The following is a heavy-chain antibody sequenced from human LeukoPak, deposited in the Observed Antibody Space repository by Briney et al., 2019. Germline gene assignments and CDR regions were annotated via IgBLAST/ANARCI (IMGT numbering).Heavy chain of an antibody. J-gene: IGHJ5*02. V-gene: IGHV1-2*02. D-gene: IGHD4-23*01. CDR1: GYTFSDYY. CDR3: ARDNSVEDTAWWFDP. Sequence: ASVKVSCKTSGYTFSDYYIHWIRQAPGQGLEWVGWINPNSGDTDYAQKFQGRVTVTRDTSISTAYMELGRLRSDDTAVYYCARDNSVEDTAWWFDPWGQGTLVTVSS. CDR2: INPNSGDT.